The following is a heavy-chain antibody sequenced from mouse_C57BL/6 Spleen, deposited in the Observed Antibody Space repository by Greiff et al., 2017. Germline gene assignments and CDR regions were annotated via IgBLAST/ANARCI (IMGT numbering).Heavy chain of an antibody. V-gene: IGHV1-80*01. CDR2: FYPGDGDT. CDR3: ARAGCDGGYFDY. CDR1: GYAFSSYW. J-gene: IGHJ2*01. Sequence: VQLQQSGAELVKPGASVKISCKASGYAFSSYWMNWVKQRPGKGLEWIGQFYPGDGDTNYNGKFKGKATLTADKSTSTAHMQLRSLTSEDSAVYFWARAGCDGGYFDYWGQGTTLTVSS.